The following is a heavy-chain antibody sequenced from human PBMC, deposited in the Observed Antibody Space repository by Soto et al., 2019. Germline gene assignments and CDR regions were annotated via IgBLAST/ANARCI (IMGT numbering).Heavy chain of an antibody. D-gene: IGHD2-15*01. CDR3: ARHFLMGDGSCNFDY. Sequence: GESLKISCKGSGYSFTSYWIGWVRQMPGKGLEWMGIIYPGDSDTRYSPSFQGQVTISADKSISTAYLQWSSLKASDTAMYYCARHFLMGDGSCNFDYWGQGTLVTVSS. CDR2: IYPGDSDT. J-gene: IGHJ4*02. V-gene: IGHV5-51*01. CDR1: GYSFTSYW.